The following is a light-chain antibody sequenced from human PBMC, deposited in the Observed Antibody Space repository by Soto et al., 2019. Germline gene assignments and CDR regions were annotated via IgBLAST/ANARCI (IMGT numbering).Light chain of an antibody. CDR1: SSNIGNNY. J-gene: IGLJ2*01. V-gene: IGLV1-51*01. Sequence: QPVLTQPPSVSAAPGQKVTISCSGSSSNIGNNYVSWYQHLPGTAPKLLIYVNSERPSGIPDRFSGSKSGTSATLGITGLQTGDEADYYCGTWDSSLSAVVFGGGTKVTVL. CDR2: VNS. CDR3: GTWDSSLSAVV.